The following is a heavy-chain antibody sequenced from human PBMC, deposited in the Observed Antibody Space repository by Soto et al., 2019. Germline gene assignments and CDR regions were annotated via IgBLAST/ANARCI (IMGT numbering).Heavy chain of an antibody. CDR1: GFTFDDYA. V-gene: IGHV3-43*02. CDR2: ISGDGGST. J-gene: IGHJ3*02. D-gene: IGHD6-6*01. CDR3: AKDTLSSSSSAFDI. Sequence: GGSLRLSCAASGFTFDDYAMHWVRQAPGKGLEWVSLISGDGGSTYYVDSVKGRFTISRDNSKNSLYLQMNSLRTEDTALYYCAKDTLSSSSSAFDIWGQGTMVTVSS.